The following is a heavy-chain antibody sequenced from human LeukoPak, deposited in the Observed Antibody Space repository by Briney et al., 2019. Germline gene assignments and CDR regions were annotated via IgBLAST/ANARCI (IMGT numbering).Heavy chain of an antibody. CDR1: GLTFSSYS. CDR2: ISSSSSHI. D-gene: IGHD4-17*01. V-gene: IGHV3-21*01. CDR3: ASLPTVSRVDGFDI. Sequence: GGSLRLSCAASGLTFSSYSMNWVRQAPGKGLEWVSSISSSSSHIYYADSVKGRFTISRDNAKNSLYLQMNSLRVEDTAVYYCASLPTVSRVDGFDIWGQGTMVTVSS. J-gene: IGHJ3*02.